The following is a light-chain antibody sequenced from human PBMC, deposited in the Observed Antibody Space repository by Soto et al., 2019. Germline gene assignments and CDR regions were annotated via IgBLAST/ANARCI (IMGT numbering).Light chain of an antibody. Sequence: IQMTQSPSSVSASVGDRVTITCRASQGISSYLAWYQQKPGKAPKLLIYAASTLQSGVPSRFSGSGSGTDFTLTISCLQSEDFATYYCQQYYIYPLTFGGGTKVDI. J-gene: IGKJ4*01. CDR3: QQYYIYPLT. CDR1: QGISSY. V-gene: IGKV1-8*01. CDR2: AAS.